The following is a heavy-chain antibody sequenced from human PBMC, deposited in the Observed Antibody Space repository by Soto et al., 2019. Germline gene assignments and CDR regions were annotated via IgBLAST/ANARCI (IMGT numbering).Heavy chain of an antibody. CDR2: INGRNNYK. D-gene: IGHD1-26*01. V-gene: IGHV3-21*01. Sequence: EVHLVESGGVLVAPGGSLRLSCVASGFTLTTYTMNWVRQAPGTGLEWVSSINGRNNYKYYSDSVKGRFTISRDNAQNSLFLQMGRLGPEDTAVYYCVREDGVVGASSAFDSWGQGTLVTVSS. CDR3: VREDGVVGASSAFDS. J-gene: IGHJ4*02. CDR1: GFTLTTYT.